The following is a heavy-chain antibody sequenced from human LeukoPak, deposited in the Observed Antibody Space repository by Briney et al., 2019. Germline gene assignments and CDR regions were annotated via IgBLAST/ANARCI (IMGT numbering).Heavy chain of an antibody. CDR1: GYTFTSYD. CDR2: MNPNSGNT. V-gene: IGHV1-8*01. J-gene: IGHJ6*03. CDR3: ARLSRGGTSCYNCYYYYYMDV. D-gene: IGHD2-2*02. Sequence: ASVKVSCKASGYTFTSYDINWVRQATGQGLEWMGWMNPNSGNTGYAQKFQGRVTMTRNTSISTAYMELSSLRSEDTAVYYCARLSRGGTSCYNCYYYYYMDVWGKGTTVTVSS.